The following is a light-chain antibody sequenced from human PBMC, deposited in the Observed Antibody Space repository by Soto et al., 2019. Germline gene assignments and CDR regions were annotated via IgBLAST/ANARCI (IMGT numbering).Light chain of an antibody. V-gene: IGLV1-44*01. CDR3: AAWDASLNGWV. Sequence: QSVLTQSPSASGTLGQRVTISCSGSTSNIGSNSVNWYQQLPGTAPKLLIYISNQRPSGVPDRFSGSKSDTSGSLAISGLQSEDEADYYCAAWDASLNGWVFGGGTKLTVL. CDR1: TSNIGSNS. CDR2: ISN. J-gene: IGLJ3*02.